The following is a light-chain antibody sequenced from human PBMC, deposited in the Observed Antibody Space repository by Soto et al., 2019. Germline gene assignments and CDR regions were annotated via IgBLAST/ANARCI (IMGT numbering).Light chain of an antibody. CDR1: SSDVGGYNY. CDR3: SSYTSSSTLLYV. V-gene: IGLV2-14*01. J-gene: IGLJ1*01. CDR2: DVS. Sequence: QSALTQPASVSGSPGQSITISCTGTSSDVGGYNYVSWYQQHPGKAPKLMIYDVSNRPSGVSNRFSGSKSGTTASLTISGLQAEDEADYYYSSYTSSSTLLYVFGTGTKLTVL.